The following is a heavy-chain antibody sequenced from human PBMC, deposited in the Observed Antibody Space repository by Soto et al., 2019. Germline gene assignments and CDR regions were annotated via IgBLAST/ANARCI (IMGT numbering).Heavy chain of an antibody. Sequence: QLQLQESGPGLVKPSETLSLTCTVSGGSISSSSYYWGWIRQPPGKGLEWIGSIYYSGSTYYNPSLKSRVTISVDTSKNQFPLKLSSVTAADTAVYYCERYTPGCSGGSCPGSHYGMDVWGQGTTVTVSS. D-gene: IGHD2-15*01. CDR3: ERYTPGCSGGSCPGSHYGMDV. CDR2: IYYSGST. CDR1: GGSISSSSYY. J-gene: IGHJ6*02. V-gene: IGHV4-39*01.